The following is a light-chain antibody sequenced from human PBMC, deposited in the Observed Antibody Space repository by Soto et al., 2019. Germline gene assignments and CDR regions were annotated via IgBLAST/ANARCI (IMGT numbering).Light chain of an antibody. CDR3: QQYDIGIWT. CDR2: GAS. CDR1: QSVRSN. Sequence: EIVLTQSPGTLSLSPGERVTLSCRASQSVRSNLAWYQQKPGQSPRLLIYGASTRHTGIPDRFSGSGSGTDFTLTISRLEAEDCAVYYCQQYDIGIWTFGQGTKVEIK. V-gene: IGKV3-20*01. J-gene: IGKJ1*01.